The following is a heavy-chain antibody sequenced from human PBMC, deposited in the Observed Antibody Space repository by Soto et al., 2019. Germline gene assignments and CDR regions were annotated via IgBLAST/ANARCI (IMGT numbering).Heavy chain of an antibody. D-gene: IGHD5-12*01. CDR2: ISWNSGSI. CDR3: AKDMYSGYDFHNMVTFDY. J-gene: IGHJ4*02. Sequence: PGWSLRLSCAASGFTFDDYAMHWVRQAPGKGLEWVSGISWNSGSIGYADSVKGRFTISRDNAKNSLYLQMNSLRAEDTALYYCAKDMYSGYDFHNMVTFDYWGQGTLVTVSS. CDR1: GFTFDDYA. V-gene: IGHV3-9*01.